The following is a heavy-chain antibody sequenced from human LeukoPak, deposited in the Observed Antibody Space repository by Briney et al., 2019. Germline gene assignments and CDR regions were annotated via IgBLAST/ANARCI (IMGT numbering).Heavy chain of an antibody. V-gene: IGHV4-4*07. Sequence: PSETLSLTCSVSGGSIRNYYRSWIRQPAGKGLEWIGRIYTSASTNYNPSLKTRVTLSVDASKNQFCLRLSSLIAADTAVYYCARGRYCSATICSGGDAFDIWGQGTVVTVSS. CDR1: GGSIRNYY. CDR2: IYTSAST. J-gene: IGHJ3*02. CDR3: ARGRYCSATICSGGDAFDI. D-gene: IGHD5-24*01.